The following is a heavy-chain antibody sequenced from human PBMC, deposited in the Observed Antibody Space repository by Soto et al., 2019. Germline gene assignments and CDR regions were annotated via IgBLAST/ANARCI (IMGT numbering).Heavy chain of an antibody. D-gene: IGHD2-21*01. CDR3: ARYSSAPYYGMDV. CDR2: IKQDGSEK. Sequence: PGGSLRLSCAASGFTFSSYWMSWVRQAPGKGLEWVANIKQDGSEKYYVDSVKGRFTISRDNAKNSLYLQMNSLRAEDTAVYYCARYSSAPYYGMDVWGQGTTVTVSS. J-gene: IGHJ6*02. V-gene: IGHV3-7*05. CDR1: GFTFSSYW.